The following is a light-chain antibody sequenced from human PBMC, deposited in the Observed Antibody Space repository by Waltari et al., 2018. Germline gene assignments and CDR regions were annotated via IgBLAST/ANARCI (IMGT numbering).Light chain of an antibody. CDR1: QSISTW. V-gene: IGKV1-5*03. Sequence: DVQMTQYPSTLSASVGDRVTITCRASQSISTWLAWYQQKAGKAPKVLIDKASSLESGVPSRFSGSGSGTEFTLTISSLQPDDFATYYCQQYNSVLWTFGQGTKVEIK. CDR3: QQYNSVLWT. J-gene: IGKJ1*01. CDR2: KAS.